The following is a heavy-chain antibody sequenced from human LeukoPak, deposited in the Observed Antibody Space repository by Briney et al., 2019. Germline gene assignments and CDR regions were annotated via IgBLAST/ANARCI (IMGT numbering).Heavy chain of an antibody. V-gene: IGHV3-30*02. CDR3: AGVRYCSGGSCYSYYMDV. D-gene: IGHD2-15*01. Sequence: PGGSLRLSCAASGFTFSSYGMHWVRQAPGKGLEWVAFIRYDGSNKYYADSVKGRFTISRDNSKNTLYLQMNSLRAEDTAVYYCAGVRYCSGGSCYSYYMDVWGKGTTVTVSS. CDR1: GFTFSSYG. J-gene: IGHJ6*03. CDR2: IRYDGSNK.